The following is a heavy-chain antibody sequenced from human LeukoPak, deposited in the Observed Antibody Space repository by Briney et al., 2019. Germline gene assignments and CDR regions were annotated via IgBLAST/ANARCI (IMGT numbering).Heavy chain of an antibody. CDR1: RFTFDDYA. J-gene: IGHJ4*02. Sequence: SLRCSSAASRFTFDDYAMHRLRQAQGKGLEGCSGISWTRGSIGYAASVNGRFTISRDNAKNSLYLQMNSLRDEDTALYYCATDIASGYFSFFDYWGQGTLVTVSS. D-gene: IGHD3-22*01. CDR3: ATDIASGYFSFFDY. CDR2: ISWTRGSI. V-gene: IGHV3-9*01.